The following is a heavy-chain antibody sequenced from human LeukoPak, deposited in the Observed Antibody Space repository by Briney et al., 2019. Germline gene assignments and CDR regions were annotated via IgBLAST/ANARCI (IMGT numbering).Heavy chain of an antibody. V-gene: IGHV4-59*01. J-gene: IGHJ6*02. Sequence: SETLSLTCTVSGGSISSYYWSWIRQPPGKGLEWIGYIYYSGSTNYNPSLKSRVTIPVDTSKNQFSLKLSSVTAADTAVYYCARGAQRGLRYFDWLAPHYGMDVWGQGTTVTVSS. CDR3: ARGAQRGLRYFDWLAPHYGMDV. CDR1: GGSISSYY. CDR2: IYYSGST. D-gene: IGHD3-9*01.